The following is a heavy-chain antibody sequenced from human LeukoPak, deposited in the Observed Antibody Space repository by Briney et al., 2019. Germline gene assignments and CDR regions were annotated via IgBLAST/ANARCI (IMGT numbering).Heavy chain of an antibody. CDR2: IKDDGSDK. CDR3: ARDQTPFV. Sequence: GGSLRLSCSASGFNFSAYWMTWVRQAPGKGLEWVANIKDDGSDKYYMESVKGRFTISRDNAKNSLYLQMNSLRAEDTAVYYCARDQTPFVWGQGTLVTVSS. CDR1: GFNFSAYW. V-gene: IGHV3-7*01. J-gene: IGHJ4*02.